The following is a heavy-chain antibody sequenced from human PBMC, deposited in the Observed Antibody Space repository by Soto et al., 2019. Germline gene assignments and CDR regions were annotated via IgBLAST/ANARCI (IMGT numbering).Heavy chain of an antibody. CDR1: GFPFSIYP. D-gene: IGHD6-25*01. CDR3: AKSRVDSGRVYFEL. J-gene: IGHJ2*01. V-gene: IGHV3-23*01. Sequence: EVQLLESGGGLVQPGGSLKPSCAASGFPFSIYPMSCVRQSPEKGLEWFSTIGTTGVDTYYADSVRARSTISRDDSKNTLYLQMSSLRAEESAVYYCAKSRVDSGRVYFELWGRGTLVTVSS. CDR2: IGTTGVDT.